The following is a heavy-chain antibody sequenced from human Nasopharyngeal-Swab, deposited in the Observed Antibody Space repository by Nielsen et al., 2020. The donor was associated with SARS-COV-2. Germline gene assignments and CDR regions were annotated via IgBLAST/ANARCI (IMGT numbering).Heavy chain of an antibody. J-gene: IGHJ6*02. D-gene: IGHD4-11*01. V-gene: IGHV3-53*01. CDR3: ARDRNTVLAGHSYFGMDV. CDR2: LYSGGVT. Sequence: GGSLRLPCAPSGFSVGSNYVSWVRQAPGKGLEWVSILYSGGVTFYADSVEGRFSISRDNSKNTIYLQMNNLRAEDTAVYYCARDRNTVLAGHSYFGMDVWGQGTMVTVSS. CDR1: GFSVGSNY.